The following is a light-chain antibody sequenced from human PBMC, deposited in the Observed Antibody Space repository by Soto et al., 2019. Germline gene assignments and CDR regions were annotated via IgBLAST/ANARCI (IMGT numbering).Light chain of an antibody. CDR2: EVT. CDR3: SSFTSRFTFNYV. Sequence: QSALTQPASVSGSPGQSITISCTGTSSDVGAYNYVSWYQQHPGKAPKIIIYEVTNRPSGVSNRFSGSKSGNTASLTISGLQAEDDADYYCSSFTSRFTFNYVFGTGTKV. CDR1: SSDVGAYNY. V-gene: IGLV2-14*01. J-gene: IGLJ1*01.